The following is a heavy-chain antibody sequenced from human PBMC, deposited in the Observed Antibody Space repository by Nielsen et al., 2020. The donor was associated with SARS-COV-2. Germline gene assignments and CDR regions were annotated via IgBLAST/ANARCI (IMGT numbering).Heavy chain of an antibody. V-gene: IGHV3-23*01. CDR2: ISKTSTRI. CDR3: ARGGGIVVVTATYY. CDR1: GFNFNNYA. D-gene: IGHD2-21*02. Sequence: GESLKISCAASGFNFNNYAMNWVRQAPGKGLEWISDISKTSTRIYYADSVKGRITVSRDNSKNTLYLQMNSLRAEDTAVYYCARGGGIVVVTATYYWGQGTLVTVSS. J-gene: IGHJ4*02.